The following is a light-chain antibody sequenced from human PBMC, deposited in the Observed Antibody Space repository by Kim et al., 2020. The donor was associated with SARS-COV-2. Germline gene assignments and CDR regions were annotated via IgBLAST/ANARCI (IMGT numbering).Light chain of an antibody. Sequence: SASVGDRVTITCRASQGINNYLGWLQQKPGKAPKSLMYAASTLESGVPSRFSGSASGTDFTLTITILQPEDFAIYYCQQYADYPYTFGQGTKLEI. J-gene: IGKJ2*01. CDR2: AAS. V-gene: IGKV1-16*01. CDR1: QGINNY. CDR3: QQYADYPYT.